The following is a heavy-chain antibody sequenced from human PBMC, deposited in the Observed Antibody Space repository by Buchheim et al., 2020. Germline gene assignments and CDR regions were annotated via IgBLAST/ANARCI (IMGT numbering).Heavy chain of an antibody. J-gene: IGHJ6*02. Sequence: EVQLVESGGGVVQPGGSLRLSCAASGLTFTRFWMHWVRQAPGKGLVWVSRINSDGSRINYADSVKGRFTISRDNAKNTVYLQMNSLRVEDTAIYYCARERGDSYGSGYGMDVWGQGTT. CDR2: INSDGSRI. D-gene: IGHD5-18*01. V-gene: IGHV3-74*01. CDR1: GLTFTRFW. CDR3: ARERGDSYGSGYGMDV.